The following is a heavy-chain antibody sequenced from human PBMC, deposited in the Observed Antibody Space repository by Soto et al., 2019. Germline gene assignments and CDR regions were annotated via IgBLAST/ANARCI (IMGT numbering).Heavy chain of an antibody. CDR2: IYYSGST. Sequence: TLSLTCTVSGGSISSGGYYWSWIRQHPGEGLEWIGYIYYSGSTYYNPSLKSRVTISVDTSKNQFSLKLSSVTAADTAVYYCARDGGFPYSGSHYGMDVWGQGTTVTVSS. J-gene: IGHJ6*02. V-gene: IGHV4-31*03. CDR3: ARDGGFPYSGSHYGMDV. CDR1: GGSISSGGYY. D-gene: IGHD3-16*01.